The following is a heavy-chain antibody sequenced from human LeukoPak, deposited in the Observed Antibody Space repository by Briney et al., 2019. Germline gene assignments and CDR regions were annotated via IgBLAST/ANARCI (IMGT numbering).Heavy chain of an antibody. D-gene: IGHD6-19*01. Sequence: ASVKVSCKASGYTCTSYGISWVRQAPGQALEWMGWISAYNGNTKYAQKLQGRVTMTTDTSTSTAYMELRSLRSDDTAVYYCARPGYDVYISGWYVVDKSYYFDYWGQGTLVTVSS. V-gene: IGHV1-18*01. J-gene: IGHJ4*02. CDR1: GYTCTSYG. CDR2: ISAYNGNT. CDR3: ARPGYDVYISGWYVVDKSYYFDY.